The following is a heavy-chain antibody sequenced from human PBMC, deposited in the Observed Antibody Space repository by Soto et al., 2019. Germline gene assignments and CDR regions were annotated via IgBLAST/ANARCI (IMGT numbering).Heavy chain of an antibody. J-gene: IGHJ6*02. D-gene: IGHD6-19*01. CDR3: AKDRSENFWVYYYAMDV. CDR2: ISGSSSCT. V-gene: IGHV3-23*01. Sequence: PGGSLRLSCEASGFNFGAYAMSWVRQAPGKGLEWVSGISGSSSCTYYTDSVKGRFTISRDNSKNTVYLQMNSLRGEDTAVYYCAKDRSENFWVYYYAMDVWGQGTAVTVSS. CDR1: GFNFGAYA.